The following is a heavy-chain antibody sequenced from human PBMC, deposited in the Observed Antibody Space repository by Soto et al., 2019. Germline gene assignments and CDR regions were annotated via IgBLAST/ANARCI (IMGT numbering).Heavy chain of an antibody. J-gene: IGHJ6*02. CDR2: IIPIFGTA. CDR3: ARRVEPTVHEGRRRGLLRYYGMDV. CDR1: GGTFSSYA. D-gene: IGHD4-17*01. Sequence: ASVEVSCKASGGTFSSYAISWVRQAPGQGLEWMGGIIPIFGTANYAQRFQGRVTITADESTSTAYMELSSLRSEDTAVYYCARRVEPTVHEGRRRGLLRYYGMDVWGQGTTVTV. V-gene: IGHV1-69*13.